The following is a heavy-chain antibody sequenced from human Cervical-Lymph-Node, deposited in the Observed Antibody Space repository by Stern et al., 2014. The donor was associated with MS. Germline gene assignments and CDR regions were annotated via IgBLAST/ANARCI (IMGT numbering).Heavy chain of an antibody. J-gene: IGHJ5*01. CDR3: ARVTGRGTRQNWFDS. Sequence: QVQLVESGPGLVKPSETVSLTCTVSGGYMSSKYWNWIRQPPGKGLEWIGSISSDGRTNYNPSLKSRVFILMAKSTNQFSLSLTSVTAADTAVYYCARVTGRGTRQNWFDSWGQGTLVTVSS. D-gene: IGHD1-26*01. CDR1: GGYMSSKY. V-gene: IGHV4-59*01. CDR2: ISSDGRT.